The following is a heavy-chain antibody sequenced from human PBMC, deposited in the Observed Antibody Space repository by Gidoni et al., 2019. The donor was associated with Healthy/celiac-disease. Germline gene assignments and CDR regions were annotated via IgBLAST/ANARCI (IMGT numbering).Heavy chain of an antibody. CDR3: ARDTAMVRGYYYYGMDV. D-gene: IGHD5-18*01. CDR2: IIPIFGTA. V-gene: IGHV1-69*01. CDR1: GGTFSSYA. J-gene: IGHJ6*02. Sequence: QVQLVQSGAEVKKPGSSVKVSCKASGGTFSSYAISWVRQAPGQGLEWMGGIIPIFGTANYAQKFQGRVTITADESTSTAYMELSSLRSEDTAVYYCARDTAMVRGYYYYGMDVWGQGTTVTVSS.